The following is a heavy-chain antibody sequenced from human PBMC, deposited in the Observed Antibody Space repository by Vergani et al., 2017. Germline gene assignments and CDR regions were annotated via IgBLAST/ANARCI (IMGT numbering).Heavy chain of an antibody. J-gene: IGHJ4*02. CDR2: ISGSGGST. V-gene: IGHV3-23*01. D-gene: IGHD1-1*01. CDR3: ARPHFDQNWKRRGYIDY. Sequence: EVQLLESGGGLVQPGGSLRLSCAASGFTFSSYAMSWVRQAPGKGLEWVSAISGSGGSTYYADSVKGRFTISRDKSKNTLYLQMNSLRAEDTAVYYCARPHFDQNWKRRGYIDYWGQGTLVTVSS. CDR1: GFTFSSYA.